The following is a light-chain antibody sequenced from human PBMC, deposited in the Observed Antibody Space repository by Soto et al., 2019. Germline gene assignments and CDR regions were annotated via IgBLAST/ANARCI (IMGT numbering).Light chain of an antibody. V-gene: IGKV4-1*01. CDR2: WAS. CDR3: QQYYSSPYT. Sequence: DIVMTQSPDSLAVSLGERATINCKSSQSVLYSSNNKNYLAWYQQKPGQLPKLLIYWASTRESGVPDRFSGSRSGTDFTLTISSLQAEDVAVYYCQQYYSSPYTFGQGTKVEIK. J-gene: IGKJ2*01. CDR1: QSVLYSSNNKNY.